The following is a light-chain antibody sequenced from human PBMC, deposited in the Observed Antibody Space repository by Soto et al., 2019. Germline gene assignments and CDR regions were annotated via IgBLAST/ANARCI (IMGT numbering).Light chain of an antibody. Sequence: DIQMTQSPSSLPASVGDRISITCRASQSIGTYLSWYQQKPGKAPKLLIYGASNLQSGVPSRFSGSGSETGFTLTISSLQPEDFATYYCQQSYSSHPKFGQGTKADIX. CDR2: GAS. V-gene: IGKV1-39*01. J-gene: IGKJ1*01. CDR3: QQSYSSHPK. CDR1: QSIGTY.